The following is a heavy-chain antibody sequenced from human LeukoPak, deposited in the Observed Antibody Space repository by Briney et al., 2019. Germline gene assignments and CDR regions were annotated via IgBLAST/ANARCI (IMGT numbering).Heavy chain of an antibody. CDR1: GGSISSSSYY. CDR3: ASGSSIWYYFDY. Sequence: SETLSLTCTVSGGSISSSSYYWGWIRQPPGKGLEWIGYIYYSGSTNYNPSLKSRVTTSVDTSKNQFSLKLSSVTAADTAVYYCASGSSIWYYFDYWGQGTLVTVSS. CDR2: IYYSGST. D-gene: IGHD6-13*01. J-gene: IGHJ4*02. V-gene: IGHV4-61*05.